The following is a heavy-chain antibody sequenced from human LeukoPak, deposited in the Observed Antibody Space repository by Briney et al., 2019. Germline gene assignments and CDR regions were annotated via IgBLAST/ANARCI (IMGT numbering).Heavy chain of an antibody. J-gene: IGHJ5*02. Sequence: SETLSLTCTVSGGSISSSSYYWGWIRQPPGKGLEWIGSIYYSGSTYYNPSLKSRVTISVDTSKNQFSLKLSSVTAADTAVYYCASSGWYAPLRDRLNWFDPWGQGTLVTVSS. D-gene: IGHD6-19*01. CDR2: IYYSGST. V-gene: IGHV4-39*07. CDR3: ASSGWYAPLRDRLNWFDP. CDR1: GGSISSSSYY.